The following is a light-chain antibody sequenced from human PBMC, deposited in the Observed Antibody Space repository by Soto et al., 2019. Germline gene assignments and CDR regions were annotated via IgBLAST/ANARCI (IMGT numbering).Light chain of an antibody. CDR2: GAS. J-gene: IGKJ2*01. V-gene: IGKV3-20*01. CDR1: QSVSSSY. Sequence: EIVLTQSPGTPSLSPGERATLSCRASQSVSSSYLACYQQKPGQAPRLLIYGASSRATGIPDRFSGSGSGTDFTLTISRLEPEDFAVYYCQQYGSSPYTFGQGTKLEIK. CDR3: QQYGSSPYT.